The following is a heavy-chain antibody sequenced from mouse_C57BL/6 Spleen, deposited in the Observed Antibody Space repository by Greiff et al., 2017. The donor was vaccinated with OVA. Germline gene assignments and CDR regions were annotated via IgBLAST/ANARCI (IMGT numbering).Heavy chain of an antibody. J-gene: IGHJ1*03. CDR1: GYTFTEYT. CDR2: FYPGSGSI. D-gene: IGHD1-1*01. Sequence: LQESGAELVKPGASVKLSCKASGYTFTEYTIHWVKQRSGQGLEWIGWFYPGSGSIKYNEKFKDKATLTADKSSSTVYMELSRLTSEDSAVYFCARHEDTTVVATPGYFDVWGTGTTVTVSS. CDR3: ARHEDTTVVATPGYFDV. V-gene: IGHV1-62-2*01.